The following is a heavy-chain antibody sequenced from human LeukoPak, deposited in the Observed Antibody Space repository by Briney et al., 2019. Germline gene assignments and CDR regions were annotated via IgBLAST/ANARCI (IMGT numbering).Heavy chain of an antibody. V-gene: IGHV3-7*01. CDR2: IKQDGSEK. D-gene: IGHD6-19*01. Sequence: GGSLRLSCAASGFTFSSYWMSWVRQAPGKGLEWVANIKQDGSEKYYVDSVKGRLTISRDNAKNSLYLQMNSLRAEDTAVYYCARGQWLVGKSAFDIWGQGTMVTVSS. CDR3: ARGQWLVGKSAFDI. CDR1: GFTFSSYW. J-gene: IGHJ3*02.